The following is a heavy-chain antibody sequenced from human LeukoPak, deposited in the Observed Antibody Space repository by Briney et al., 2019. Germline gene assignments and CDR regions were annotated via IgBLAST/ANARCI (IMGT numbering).Heavy chain of an antibody. CDR2: INPSGSET. V-gene: IGHV3-7*01. CDR3: ARGHYGLDV. CDR1: GFTLSNHW. J-gene: IGHJ6*02. Sequence: GGSLRLSCAASGFTLSNHWLTWVRQAPGRRPQWVAHINPSGSETAFLDSVRGRFTISRDSSKNSLYLQVNTLRVEDTAVYHCARGHYGLDVWGQGTTVTVSS.